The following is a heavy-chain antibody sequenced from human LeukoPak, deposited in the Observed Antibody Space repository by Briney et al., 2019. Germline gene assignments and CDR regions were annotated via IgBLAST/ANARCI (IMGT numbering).Heavy chain of an antibody. CDR1: GFTFSSYE. J-gene: IGHJ4*02. V-gene: IGHV3-48*03. Sequence: PGGSLRLSCAASGFTFSSYEMNWVRQAPGKGLEWVSYISSSGSTIYHADSVKGRFTISRDNAKNALYLQMNSLRADDSAIYYCARGKGQDSGYDYFLDYWGQGTLVTVSS. D-gene: IGHD5-12*01. CDR2: ISSSGSTI. CDR3: ARGKGQDSGYDYFLDY.